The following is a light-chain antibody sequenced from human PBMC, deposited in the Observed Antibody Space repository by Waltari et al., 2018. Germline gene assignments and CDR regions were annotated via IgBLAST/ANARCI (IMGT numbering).Light chain of an antibody. CDR3: QQYNTLYT. CDR1: QRVLYRPNNKNY. Sequence: DIVMTQSPDTLAVSLGERATIHGTTSQRVLYRPNNKNYLTWYQQKPGQPPKLLIYWASTRDSGVPDRFIGSGSGTEFTLTIRSLQPDDFATYYCQQYNTLYTFGQGTKLEIK. J-gene: IGKJ2*01. V-gene: IGKV4-1*01. CDR2: WAS.